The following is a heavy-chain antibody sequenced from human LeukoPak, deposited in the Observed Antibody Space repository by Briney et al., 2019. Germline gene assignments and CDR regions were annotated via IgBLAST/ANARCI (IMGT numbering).Heavy chain of an antibody. CDR3: ARSGTSSDTFDL. CDR2: IGIVGDT. V-gene: IGHV3-13*01. J-gene: IGHJ5*02. Sequence: GGSLRLSCAASGLTVSKKDRHWIRQATGRGLEWVSGIGIVGDTYYSAYVKGRFTISRESDKDSLYLQMNSLTAGDTAVYFCARSGTSSDTFDLWGQGTLVTVSS. D-gene: IGHD1-26*01. CDR1: GLTVSKKD.